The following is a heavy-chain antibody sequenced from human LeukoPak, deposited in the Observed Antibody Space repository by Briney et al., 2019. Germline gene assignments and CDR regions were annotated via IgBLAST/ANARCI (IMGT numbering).Heavy chain of an antibody. CDR1: GGSISSYY. J-gene: IGHJ4*02. D-gene: IGHD2-15*01. Sequence: SETLSLTCTVSGGSISSYYWSWIRQPSGKGLEWIGYIYTSGSTNYNPSLKSRVTISIDTSKNQFSLKLSSVTAADTAVYYCARVADCSDLSFDYWGQGTLVTVSS. CDR3: ARVADCSDLSFDY. V-gene: IGHV4-4*09. CDR2: IYTSGST.